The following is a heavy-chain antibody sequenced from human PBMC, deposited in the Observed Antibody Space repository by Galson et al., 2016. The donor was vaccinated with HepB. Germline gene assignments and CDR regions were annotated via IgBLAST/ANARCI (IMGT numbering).Heavy chain of an antibody. CDR3: AKGSGYP. Sequence: ETLSLTCIVSGDSVTTTTYYWTWFRQPPGKGLEWIGFIYSSGTTAYNSSLQSRVTISIDTSKNQFSLKLTSVTPTDTAVYYCAKGSGYPWGRGTLVTVSS. CDR1: GDSVTTTTYY. V-gene: IGHV4-61*01. J-gene: IGHJ2*01. CDR2: IYSSGTT. D-gene: IGHD3-22*01.